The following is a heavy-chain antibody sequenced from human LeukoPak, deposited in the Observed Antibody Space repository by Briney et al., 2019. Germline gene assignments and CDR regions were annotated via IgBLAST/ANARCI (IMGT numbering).Heavy chain of an antibody. CDR1: GFTFDDYA. CDR2: ISWNSGSI. J-gene: IGHJ4*02. V-gene: IGHV3-9*01. CDR3: AKAHGGNSYYFDY. D-gene: IGHD4-23*01. Sequence: PGGSLRLSCAASGFTFDDYAMHWVRQAPGKGLEWVSDISWNSGSIGYADSVKGRFTISRDNAKNSLYLQMNSLRAEDTALYYCAKAHGGNSYYFDYWGQGTLVTVSS.